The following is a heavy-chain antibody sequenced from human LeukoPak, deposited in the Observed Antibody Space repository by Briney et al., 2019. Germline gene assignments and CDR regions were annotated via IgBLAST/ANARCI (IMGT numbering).Heavy chain of an antibody. CDR3: ATWVYGSGSYYNVIDY. V-gene: IGHV4-39*01. D-gene: IGHD3-10*01. Sequence: SETLSLTCTVSGGSISSSSYYWGWIRQPPGKGLEWIGSIYYSGSTYYNPSLKSRVTISVDTSKNQFSLKLSSVTAADTAVYYRATWVYGSGSYYNVIDYWGQGTLVTVSS. CDR1: GGSISSSSYY. CDR2: IYYSGST. J-gene: IGHJ4*02.